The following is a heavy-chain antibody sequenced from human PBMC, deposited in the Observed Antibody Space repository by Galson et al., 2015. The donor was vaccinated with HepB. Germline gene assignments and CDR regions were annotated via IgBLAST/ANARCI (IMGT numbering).Heavy chain of an antibody. J-gene: IGHJ6*02. CDR2: ITNSGTTI. CDR3: ARFGYYDTSGYWSDGMDV. Sequence: LRLSCAASGFSFSDYYMTWIRQAPGKGLEWVSYITNSGTTIYYADSVKGRFTISRDNAKNPLYLQMNSLRAEDAAVYYCARFGYYDTSGYWSDGMDVWGQGTTVTVSS. CDR1: GFSFSDYY. V-gene: IGHV3-11*01. D-gene: IGHD3-22*01.